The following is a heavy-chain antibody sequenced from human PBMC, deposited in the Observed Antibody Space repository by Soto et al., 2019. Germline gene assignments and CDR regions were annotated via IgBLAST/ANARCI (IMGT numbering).Heavy chain of an antibody. CDR1: GGSISSYY. CDR2: IYYSGST. CDR3: AREKRVTESYYYYGMDV. Sequence: PSETLSLTCTVSGGSISSYYWSWIRQPPGKGLEWIGYIYYSGSTNYNPSLKSRVTISVDTSKNQFSLKLSSVTAADTAVYYCAREKRVTESYYYYGMDVWGQGTTVTVSS. D-gene: IGHD4-4*01. J-gene: IGHJ6*02. V-gene: IGHV4-59*01.